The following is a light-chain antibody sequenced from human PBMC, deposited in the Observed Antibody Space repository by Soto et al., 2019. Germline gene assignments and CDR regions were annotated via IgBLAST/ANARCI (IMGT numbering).Light chain of an antibody. J-gene: IGLJ1*01. CDR2: DDN. CDR1: SSNIGGNS. Sequence: QSVLTQPPSVSAAPGQKATISCSGSSSNIGGNSVSWYHQLPGTAPKLLIYDDNKRPSGIPDRFSGSKSGTSATLGISGFQTGDEAEYYCGSWDRSLSAYVFGTGTKVTVL. V-gene: IGLV1-51*01. CDR3: GSWDRSLSAYV.